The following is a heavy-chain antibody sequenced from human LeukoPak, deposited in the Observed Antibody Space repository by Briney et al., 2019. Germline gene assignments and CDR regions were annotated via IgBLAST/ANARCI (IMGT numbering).Heavy chain of an antibody. CDR1: SGSISTYY. J-gene: IGHJ5*02. D-gene: IGHD5-18*01. Sequence: SETLSLTCTVSSGSISTYYWSWIRQPPGKGLEWIGYIYHNGNTNYNPSLKSRVTISVDTSKNQFSLKLSSVTAADTAVYYCAKGYSYGYGWFDPWGQGTLVTVSS. CDR3: AKGYSYGYGWFDP. V-gene: IGHV4-59*01. CDR2: IYHNGNT.